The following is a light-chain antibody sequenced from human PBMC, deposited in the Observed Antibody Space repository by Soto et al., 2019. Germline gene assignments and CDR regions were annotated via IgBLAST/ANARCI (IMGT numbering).Light chain of an antibody. CDR2: DAS. V-gene: IGKV1-5*01. J-gene: IGKJ1*01. CDR3: QHYNSYSEA. CDR1: QIISSW. Sequence: DIQMSQSPSTLSASVGDRVTITCRASQIISSWLAWYQQKPGKAPKVLIFDASSLESGVPSRFSGSGSGTEFTLTISSLQPDDFATYYCQHYNSYSEAFGQGTRWIT.